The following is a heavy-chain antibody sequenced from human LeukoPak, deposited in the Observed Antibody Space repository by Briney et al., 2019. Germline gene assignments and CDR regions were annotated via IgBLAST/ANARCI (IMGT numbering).Heavy chain of an antibody. J-gene: IGHJ4*02. Sequence: SETLSLTCSVSGGSISSFYWSWIRQPPGKGLEWIGYIYYSGSTYYNPSLKSRVTISVDTSKNQFSLKLSSVTAADTAVYYCARGPTYGDFRLFDYWGQGTLVTVSS. D-gene: IGHD4-17*01. CDR3: ARGPTYGDFRLFDY. V-gene: IGHV4-59*12. CDR2: IYYSGST. CDR1: GGSISSFY.